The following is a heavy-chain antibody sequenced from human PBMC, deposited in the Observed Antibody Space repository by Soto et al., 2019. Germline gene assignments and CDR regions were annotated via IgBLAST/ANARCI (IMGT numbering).Heavy chain of an antibody. CDR1: GFTFSSYA. CDR3: VKSEYYYDSSGLYFQH. D-gene: IGHD3-22*01. J-gene: IGHJ1*01. CDR2: ISSNGGST. V-gene: IGHV3-64D*09. Sequence: GGSLRLSCSASGFTFSSYAMHWVRQAPGKGLEYVSAISSNGGSTYYADSVKGRFTISRDNSKNTLYLQMSSLRAEDTAVYYCVKSEYYYDSSGLYFQHWVQGTLVTVSS.